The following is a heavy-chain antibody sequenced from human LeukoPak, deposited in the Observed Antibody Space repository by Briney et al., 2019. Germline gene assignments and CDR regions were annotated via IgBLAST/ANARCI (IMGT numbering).Heavy chain of an antibody. CDR3: VRLVGNSWLDY. Sequence: SQTLSLTCAISGDDVSTNKATLNWIRQSPSRGLEWLGRTYYRSQLYTDYAVSAKSRITITPDTPTNQFSLHLNSVTPDDTAVYYCVRLVGNSWLDYWGQGTLVTVSS. D-gene: IGHD6-13*01. V-gene: IGHV6-1*01. CDR1: GDDVSTNKAT. CDR2: TYYRSQLYT. J-gene: IGHJ4*02.